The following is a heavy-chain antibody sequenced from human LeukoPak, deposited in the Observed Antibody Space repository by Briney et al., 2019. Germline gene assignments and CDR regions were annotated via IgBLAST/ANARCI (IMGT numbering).Heavy chain of an antibody. J-gene: IGHJ4*02. CDR2: IHTSGTT. CDR1: GGSISSYY. V-gene: IGHV4-4*07. Sequence: PSETLSLTCSVSGGSISSYYWSWIRQPAGKGLEWVGRIHTSGTTNYNPSLKSRLIMSVDTSKNQFSLKLTSVTAADTALCYCARSEPRNTWSHFDSWGQGTLVTVSS. D-gene: IGHD1/OR15-1a*01. CDR3: ARSEPRNTWSHFDS.